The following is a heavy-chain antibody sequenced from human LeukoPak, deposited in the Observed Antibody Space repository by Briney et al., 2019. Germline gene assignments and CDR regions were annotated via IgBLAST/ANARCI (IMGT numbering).Heavy chain of an antibody. CDR1: GGSFSGYY. CDR3: ARVDAWSGSPEGYYGMDV. V-gene: IGHV4-34*01. CDR2: INHSGST. D-gene: IGHD3-3*01. J-gene: IGHJ6*02. Sequence: SETLSLTCAVDGGSFSGYYWSWIRQPPGKGLEWIGEINHSGSTNYNPSLKSRVTISVDTSKNQFSLKLSSVTAADTAVYYCARVDAWSGSPEGYYGMDVWGQGTTVTVSS.